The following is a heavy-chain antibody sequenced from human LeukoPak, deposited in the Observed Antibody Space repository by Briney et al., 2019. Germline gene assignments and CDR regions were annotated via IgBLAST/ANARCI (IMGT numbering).Heavy chain of an antibody. V-gene: IGHV4-34*01. Sequence: NPSETLSPTCAVYGGSFSGYYWRWIRQPPGKGLEWIGEINHSGSTNYNPSLKSRVTISVDTSKNQFSLKLSSVTAADTAVYYCARRRFGPYDYVWGSYRPTSEFDYWGQGTLVTVSS. CDR3: ARRRFGPYDYVWGSYRPTSEFDY. CDR2: INHSGST. J-gene: IGHJ4*02. CDR1: GGSFSGYY. D-gene: IGHD3-16*02.